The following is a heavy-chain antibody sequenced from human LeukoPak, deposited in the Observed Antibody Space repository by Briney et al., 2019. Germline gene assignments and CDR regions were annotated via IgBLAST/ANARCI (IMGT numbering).Heavy chain of an antibody. CDR3: ARDLATVTTSVVDY. CDR1: GFTFSSYG. Sequence: GGSLRLSCAASGFTFSSYGMHWVRQAPGKGLEWVAVIWYDGSNKYYADSVKGRFTISRDNSKNTLYLQMSSLRAEDTAVYYCARDLATVTTSVVDYWGQGTLVTASS. V-gene: IGHV3-33*01. J-gene: IGHJ4*02. CDR2: IWYDGSNK. D-gene: IGHD4-17*01.